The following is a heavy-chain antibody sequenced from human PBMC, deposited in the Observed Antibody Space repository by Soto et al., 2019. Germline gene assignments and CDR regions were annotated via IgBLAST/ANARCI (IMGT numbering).Heavy chain of an antibody. J-gene: IGHJ6*02. V-gene: IGHV1-8*01. CDR3: AREGVRGMDV. CDR1: GYTFTSYD. CDR2: MNPNSATT. Sequence: QVQLVQSGAEVKKPGASVKVSCKASGYTFTSYDINWGRRATGQGLEWMGWMNPNSATTGYGQKFQGRVTMTRNNSISTAYMELSSLRSEDTAVYYCAREGVRGMDVWGQGTTVTVSS. D-gene: IGHD3-16*01.